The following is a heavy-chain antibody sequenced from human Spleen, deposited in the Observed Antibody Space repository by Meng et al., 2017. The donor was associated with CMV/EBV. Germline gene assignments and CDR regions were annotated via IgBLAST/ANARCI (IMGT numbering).Heavy chain of an antibody. Sequence: SVKVSCKASGGTFSSYAISWVRQAPGQGLEWMGGIIPILGIANYAQKFQGRVTITADKSTSTAYMELSSLRSEDTAVYYCARAVLAFQLPPAGYNWFDPWGQGTLVTVSS. J-gene: IGHJ5*02. D-gene: IGHD2-2*01. V-gene: IGHV1-69*10. CDR2: IIPILGIA. CDR1: GGTFSSYA. CDR3: ARAVLAFQLPPAGYNWFDP.